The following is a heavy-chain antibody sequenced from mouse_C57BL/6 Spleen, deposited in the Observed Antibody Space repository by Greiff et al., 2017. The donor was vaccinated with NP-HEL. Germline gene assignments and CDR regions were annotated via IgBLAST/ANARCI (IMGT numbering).Heavy chain of an antibody. CDR2: IYPGSGST. D-gene: IGHD2-3*01. V-gene: IGHV1-55*01. J-gene: IGHJ1*03. CDR1: GYTFTSYW. CDR3: AREGSGDGYYSFDV. Sequence: VQLQQPGAELVKPGASVKMSCKASGYTFTSYWITWVKQRPGHGLEWIGDIYPGSGSTNYNEKFKSKATLTVDTSSSTAYMQLSSLTSEDSAVYYCAREGSGDGYYSFDVWGTGTTVTVSS.